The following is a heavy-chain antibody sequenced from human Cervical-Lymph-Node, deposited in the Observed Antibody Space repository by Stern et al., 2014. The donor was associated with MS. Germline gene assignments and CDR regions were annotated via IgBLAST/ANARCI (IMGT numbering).Heavy chain of an antibody. D-gene: IGHD3-3*01. J-gene: IGHJ6*02. V-gene: IGHV1-69*01. Sequence: QVQLVQSGAGVKKPGSSVKVSCRASGGTFSTYSISWVRQAPGQGLEWMGGVFPIFNTTDDAPTLQGRVTMTAQESTSTSYMEMSSLGSEAAAVYYCARTIFGAVYGYYYGMDVWGQGTTVTVSS. CDR2: VFPIFNTT. CDR3: ARTIFGAVYGYYYGMDV. CDR1: GGTFSTYS.